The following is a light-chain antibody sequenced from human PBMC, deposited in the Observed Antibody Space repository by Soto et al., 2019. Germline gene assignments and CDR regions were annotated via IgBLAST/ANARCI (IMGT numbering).Light chain of an antibody. Sequence: DIQMTQSPSSVCASVGDRVTLACRASQGSSSWLDWYQQKPGKAPKLLIDSASSLERLGPSMFSGSGAVTDFTLTSNSLQPEDFATYYCQQADSFTLTFGGGTKVEIK. CDR2: SAS. V-gene: IGKV1-12*01. CDR3: QQADSFTLT. J-gene: IGKJ4*01. CDR1: QGSSSW.